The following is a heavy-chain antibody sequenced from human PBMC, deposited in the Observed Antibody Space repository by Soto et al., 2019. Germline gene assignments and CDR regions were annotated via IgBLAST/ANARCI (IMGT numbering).Heavy chain of an antibody. Sequence: GASVKVSCKASGYTFTSYGISWVRQAPGQGLEWMGWISAYNGNTNYAQKLQGRVTMTTDTSTSTAYMELRSLRSDDTAVYYCARALSYCSGGSCYYYGMDVWGQGTTVTVSS. D-gene: IGHD2-15*01. CDR2: ISAYNGNT. CDR3: ARALSYCSGGSCYYYGMDV. CDR1: GYTFTSYG. J-gene: IGHJ6*02. V-gene: IGHV1-18*04.